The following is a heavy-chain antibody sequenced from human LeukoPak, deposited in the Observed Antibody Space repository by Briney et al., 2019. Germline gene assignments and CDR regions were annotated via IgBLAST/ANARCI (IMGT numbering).Heavy chain of an antibody. CDR3: ARGAAPYYFDF. Sequence: SEALSLTCTDSGGSISSYYWSWIRQPPGKGLEWIGYIYYSGSTNYNPSLKSRVTISVDTSKNQFSLKLSSVTAADTAVYYWARGAAPYYFDFWGQGTLVTVSS. CDR2: IYYSGST. CDR1: GGSISSYY. V-gene: IGHV4-59*01. D-gene: IGHD6-25*01. J-gene: IGHJ4*02.